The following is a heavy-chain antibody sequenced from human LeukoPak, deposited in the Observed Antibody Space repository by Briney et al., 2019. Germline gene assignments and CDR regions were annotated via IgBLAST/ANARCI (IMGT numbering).Heavy chain of an antibody. V-gene: IGHV3-15*01. J-gene: IGHJ6*02. CDR2: IKSKTDGGTT. D-gene: IGHD1-1*01. CDR3: AKDIPPYNWNDLGLYGMDV. CDR1: GFTFSNAW. Sequence: GGSLRLSCAASGFTFSNAWMSWVRQAPGKGLEWVGRIKSKTDGGTTDYAAPVKGRFTISRDDSKNTLYLQMNSLRAEDTAVYYCAKDIPPYNWNDLGLYGMDVWGQGTTVTVSS.